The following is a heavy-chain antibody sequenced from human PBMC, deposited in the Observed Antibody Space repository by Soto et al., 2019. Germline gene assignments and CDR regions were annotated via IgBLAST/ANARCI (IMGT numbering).Heavy chain of an antibody. CDR3: ARARITMIRGVMEFFDY. Sequence: TSETLSLTCTVSGGSISSGGYYWSWIRQHPGKGLEWIGYIYYSGSTYYNPSLKSRVTISVDTSKNQFSLKLSSVTAADTAVYYCARARITMIRGVMEFFDYWGQGILVTVSS. CDR2: IYYSGST. CDR1: GGSISSGGYY. V-gene: IGHV4-31*03. J-gene: IGHJ4*02. D-gene: IGHD3-10*01.